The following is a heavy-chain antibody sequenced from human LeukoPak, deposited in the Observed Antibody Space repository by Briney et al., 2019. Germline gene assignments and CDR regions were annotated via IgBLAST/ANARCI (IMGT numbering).Heavy chain of an antibody. CDR2: IIPIFGTA. V-gene: IGHV1-69*01. D-gene: IGHD4-17*01. Sequence: SVKVSCKASGGTFSSYAISWVRQAPGQGLEWMGGIIPIFGTANYAQKFQGRVTITADESTSTAYMELSSLRSEDTAVYYCARGFYGDPGYYYYYSMDVWGKGTTSPSP. CDR3: ARGFYGDPGYYYYYSMDV. CDR1: GGTFSSYA. J-gene: IGHJ6*03.